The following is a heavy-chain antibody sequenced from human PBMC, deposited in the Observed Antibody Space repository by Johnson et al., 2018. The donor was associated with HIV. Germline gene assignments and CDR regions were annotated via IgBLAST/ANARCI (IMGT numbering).Heavy chain of an antibody. CDR1: GFTFSRYW. Sequence: EVQLVESGGGLVQPGGSLILSCAASGFTFSRYWMHWVRQAPGKGLVWVSRISRDGTDTYYADSVKGRFTISRDNARNTMFVQMKSLRAEDTAVYYCARSGPNWAFDFWGQGTMVTVSS. J-gene: IGHJ3*01. CDR2: ISRDGTDT. CDR3: ARSGPNWAFDF. D-gene: IGHD1-1*01. V-gene: IGHV3-74*01.